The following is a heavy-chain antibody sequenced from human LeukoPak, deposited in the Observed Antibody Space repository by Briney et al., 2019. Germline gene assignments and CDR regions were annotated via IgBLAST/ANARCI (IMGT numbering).Heavy chain of an antibody. CDR2: ISGSGGST. D-gene: IGHD2-2*01. Sequence: GGSLRLSCAASGFTFSSYAMSWVRQAPGKGLGWVSAISGSGGSTYYADSVKGRFTISRDSSKNTLYLQMNSLRAEDTAVHYCAKYQYQLLARSPTYRSHYYYYGMDVWGQGTTVTVSS. CDR1: GFTFSSYA. V-gene: IGHV3-23*01. CDR3: AKYQYQLLARSPTYRSHYYYYGMDV. J-gene: IGHJ6*02.